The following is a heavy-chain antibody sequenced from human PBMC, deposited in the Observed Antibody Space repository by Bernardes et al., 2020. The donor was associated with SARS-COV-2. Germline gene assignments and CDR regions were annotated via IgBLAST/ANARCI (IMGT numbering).Heavy chain of an antibody. D-gene: IGHD3-10*01. J-gene: IGHJ4*02. CDR3: ARAGVYGSGSYYNPY. CDR1: GFTFSDYY. V-gene: IGHV3-11*06. CDR2: ISSSSNYI. Sequence: GGSLRLSCAASGFTFSDYYMTWIRQAPGKGLEWISYISSSSNYIKYADSVKGRFTISRDNAKNSLYLQMNSLRAEDTAVYYCARAGVYGSGSYYNPYWGQGTLVTVSS.